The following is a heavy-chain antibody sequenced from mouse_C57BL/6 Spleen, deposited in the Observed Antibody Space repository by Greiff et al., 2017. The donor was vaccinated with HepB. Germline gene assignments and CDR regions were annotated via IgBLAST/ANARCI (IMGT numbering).Heavy chain of an antibody. D-gene: IGHD4-1*01. J-gene: IGHJ2*01. Sequence: QVQLQQPGAELVKPGASVKLSCKASGYTFTSYWMQWVKQRPGQGLEWIGEIDPSDSYTNYNQKFKGKATLTVDTSSSTAYMQLSSLTSEDSAVYYCARWDSGTVYYFDYWGQGTTLTVSS. CDR1: GYTFTSYW. CDR2: IDPSDSYT. V-gene: IGHV1-50*01. CDR3: ARWDSGTVYYFDY.